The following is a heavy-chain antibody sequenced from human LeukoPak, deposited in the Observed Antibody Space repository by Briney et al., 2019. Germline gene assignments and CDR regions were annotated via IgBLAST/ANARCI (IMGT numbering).Heavy chain of an antibody. D-gene: IGHD6-19*01. CDR3: ARGRGSGHKENWFDP. CDR2: MNPNSGNT. Sequence: ASVKVSCKASGYTFTTYDINWVRQATGQGLEWMGWMNPNSGNTGYAQKFQGRVTMTRNTSISTAYMELSSLRSEDTAVYYCARGRGSGHKENWFDPWGQGTLATVSS. CDR1: GYTFTTYD. J-gene: IGHJ5*02. V-gene: IGHV1-8*01.